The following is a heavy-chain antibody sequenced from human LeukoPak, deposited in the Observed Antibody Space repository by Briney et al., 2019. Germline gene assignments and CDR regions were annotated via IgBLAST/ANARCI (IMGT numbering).Heavy chain of an antibody. D-gene: IGHD3-22*01. Sequence: PGGSLRLSCAASGFSVSRYWMHWVRQAPGKGLVWVARINVEGTCIDYAESVKGRFTISRDSARNTLYLQMSSVRAEDTAVYSCARDLTGPYDHWGQGTLVTVSS. V-gene: IGHV3-74*01. J-gene: IGHJ4*02. CDR1: GFSVSRYW. CDR2: INVEGTCI. CDR3: ARDLTGPYDH.